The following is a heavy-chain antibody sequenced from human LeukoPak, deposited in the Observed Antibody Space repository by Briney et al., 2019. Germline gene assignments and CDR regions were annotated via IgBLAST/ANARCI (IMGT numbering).Heavy chain of an antibody. D-gene: IGHD3-22*01. CDR1: GYTFTSYA. CDR2: INAGNGNT. CDR3: ARRSYDSGGLDAFDI. Sequence: ASVKVSCKASGYTFTSYAMHWVRQAPGQRLEWMGWINAGNGNTKYSQKFQGRVTITRDTSASTAYMELSSLRSEDTAVYYCARRSYDSGGLDAFDIWGQGTMVTVSS. J-gene: IGHJ3*02. V-gene: IGHV1-3*01.